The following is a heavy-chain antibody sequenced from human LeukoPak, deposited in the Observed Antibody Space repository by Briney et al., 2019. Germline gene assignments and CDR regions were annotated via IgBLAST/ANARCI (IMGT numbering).Heavy chain of an antibody. CDR3: AKGEYSSSWYDAFDI. CDR1: GFTFDDYA. J-gene: IGHJ3*02. CDR2: ISWNSGSI. D-gene: IGHD6-13*01. Sequence: GGSLRLSCAASGFTFDDYAMHWVRQAPGKGLEWVSGISWNSGSIGYADSVKGRFTISRDNAKNSLYLQMTSLRAEDTALYYCAKGEYSSSWYDAFDIWGQGTMVTVSS. V-gene: IGHV3-9*01.